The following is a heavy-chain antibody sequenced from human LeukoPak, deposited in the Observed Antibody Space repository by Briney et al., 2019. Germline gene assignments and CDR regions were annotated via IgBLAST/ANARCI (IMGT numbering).Heavy chain of an antibody. J-gene: IGHJ4*02. CDR2: FDPEDGET. CDR1: GYTLTELS. Sequence: GASVKVSCKVSGYTLTELSMHWVRQAPGKGLEWMGGFDPEDGETIYAQKFQGRVTMTEDTSTDTAYMELSSLRSEDTAVYYCAVLPRGYSGSSHWGQGTLVTVSS. CDR3: AVLPRGYSGSSH. D-gene: IGHD1-26*01. V-gene: IGHV1-24*01.